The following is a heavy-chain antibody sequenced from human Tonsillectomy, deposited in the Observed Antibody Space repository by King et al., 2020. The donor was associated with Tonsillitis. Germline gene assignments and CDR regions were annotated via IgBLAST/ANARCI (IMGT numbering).Heavy chain of an antibody. CDR1: GFNFSRYA. Sequence: VQLVESGGGLVQPGGSLRLSCAASGFNFSRYAMSWVRQAPGKGLEWVSGITGDGVSTYYADSVKGRFTISRYNSKNTLYLQMNSLRAEDTAVYYCAKNIRYCSGGRCFYYFYMDVWGKGTTVTVSS. V-gene: IGHV3-23*04. CDR2: ITGDGVST. CDR3: AKNIRYCSGGRCFYYFYMDV. J-gene: IGHJ6*03. D-gene: IGHD2-15*01.